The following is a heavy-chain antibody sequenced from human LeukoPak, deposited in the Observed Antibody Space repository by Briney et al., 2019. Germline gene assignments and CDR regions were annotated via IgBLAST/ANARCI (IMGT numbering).Heavy chain of an antibody. J-gene: IGHJ3*02. CDR2: ISSSSSYI. V-gene: IGHV3-21*01. CDR3: AVIDILTGAEEVDAFDI. Sequence: GRSLRLSCAASGFTFSSYSMNWVRQAPGRGLEWVSSISSSSSYIYYADSVKGRFTISRDNAKNSLYLQMNSLRAEDTAVYYCAVIDILTGAEEVDAFDIWGQGTMVTVSS. D-gene: IGHD3-9*01. CDR1: GFTFSSYS.